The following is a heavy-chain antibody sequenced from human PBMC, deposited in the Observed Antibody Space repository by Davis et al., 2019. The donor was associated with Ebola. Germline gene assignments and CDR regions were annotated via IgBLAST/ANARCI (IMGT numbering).Heavy chain of an antibody. D-gene: IGHD1-1*01. Sequence: GESLKISCAASGFIFSGNWMSWVRQAPGKGLEWVANIQQDGNEKYYVDSVKGRFTISRDNAKKSLYLQMNTLRADDTAIYYCARATHYYLDYWGRGTLVTVSS. CDR2: IQQDGNEK. CDR3: ARATHYYLDY. V-gene: IGHV3-7*03. CDR1: GFIFSGNW. J-gene: IGHJ4*02.